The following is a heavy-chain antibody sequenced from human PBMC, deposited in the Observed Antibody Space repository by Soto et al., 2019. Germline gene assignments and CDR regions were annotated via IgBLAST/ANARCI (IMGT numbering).Heavy chain of an antibody. D-gene: IGHD1-26*01. CDR1: GFTFSSYE. CDR2: ISSSGSTI. Sequence: ESGGGLVQPGGSLRLSCAASGFTFSSYEMNWVRQAPGKGLEWVSYISSSGSTIYYADSVKGRFTISRDNAKNSLYLQMNSLRAEDTAVYYCARDKWELLSDYWGQGTLVTVSS. V-gene: IGHV3-48*03. CDR3: ARDKWELLSDY. J-gene: IGHJ4*02.